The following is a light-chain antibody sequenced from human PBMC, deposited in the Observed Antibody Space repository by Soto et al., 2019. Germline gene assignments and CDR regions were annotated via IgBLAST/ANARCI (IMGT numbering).Light chain of an antibody. Sequence: QSVLTQPPSASGTPGQRVTISCSGSSSNIGSNTVNWYQQLPGTATKLLIYSNNQRPSGVPDRFSGFKSGTSASLAISGLPSEDGADYYCPAWDDRLNGWVFGGGTQLTVL. CDR3: PAWDDRLNGWV. CDR1: SSNIGSNT. CDR2: SNN. J-gene: IGLJ3*02. V-gene: IGLV1-44*01.